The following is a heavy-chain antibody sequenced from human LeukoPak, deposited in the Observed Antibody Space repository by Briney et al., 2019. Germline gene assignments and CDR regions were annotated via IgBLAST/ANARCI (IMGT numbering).Heavy chain of an antibody. Sequence: GGSLRLSCAASGFTFSSSGMHWVRQAPGKGLEWVAFIRYDGSNKYYADSVKARFIVSRDDSKNTLYLQMNSLRPEDTAVYSCAKDLSSGWYLDNWGQGTLVIVSS. CDR3: AKDLSSGWYLDN. V-gene: IGHV3-30*02. D-gene: IGHD6-19*01. CDR2: IRYDGSNK. J-gene: IGHJ4*02. CDR1: GFTFSSSG.